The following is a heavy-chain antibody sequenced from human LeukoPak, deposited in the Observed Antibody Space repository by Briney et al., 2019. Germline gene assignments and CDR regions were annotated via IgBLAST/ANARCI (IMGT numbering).Heavy chain of an antibody. J-gene: IGHJ4*02. D-gene: IGHD3-22*01. CDR2: IIPIFGIA. CDR3: ARVSSDSSDYYPYYFDY. CDR1: GGTFSSYA. V-gene: IGHV1-69*04. Sequence: ASVKVSCKASGGTFSSYAISWVRQAPGQGLEWMGRIIPIFGIANYAQKFQGRVTVTADKSTSTAYMELSSLRSEDTAVYYCARVSSDSSDYYPYYFDYWGQGTLVTVSS.